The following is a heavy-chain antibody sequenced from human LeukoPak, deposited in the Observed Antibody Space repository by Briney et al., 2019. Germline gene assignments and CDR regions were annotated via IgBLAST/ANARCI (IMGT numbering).Heavy chain of an antibody. D-gene: IGHD1-26*01. CDR1: GGTFSSYA. J-gene: IGHJ4*02. V-gene: IGHV1-69*05. Sequence: GSSVKVSCKASGGTFSSYAISWVRQAPGQGLEWMGRIIPIFGTANYAQKFQGRVTITTDESTSTAYMELSSLRSEDTAVYYCVSIRRYSGSYTFDYWGQGTLVTVSS. CDR2: IIPIFGTA. CDR3: VSIRRYSGSYTFDY.